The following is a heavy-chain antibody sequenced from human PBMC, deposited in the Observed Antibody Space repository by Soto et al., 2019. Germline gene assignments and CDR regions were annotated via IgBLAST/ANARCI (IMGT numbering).Heavy chain of an antibody. Sequence: QVQLVQSGDEVKTPGASVKVSCKASGYTYTTYDMNRVRQAPGQGLERMGWMNPTSGNTGYAHKFQGRLTMTWDTAIGIAHMELSSLRNEDTAVYYCARRDGHTFNWLDSWGQGTLVTVSA. J-gene: IGHJ5*01. CDR3: ARRDGHTFNWLDS. V-gene: IGHV1-8*01. CDR2: MNPTSGNT. D-gene: IGHD2-2*02. CDR1: GYTYTTYD.